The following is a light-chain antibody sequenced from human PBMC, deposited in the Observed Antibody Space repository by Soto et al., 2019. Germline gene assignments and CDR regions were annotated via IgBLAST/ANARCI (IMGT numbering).Light chain of an antibody. CDR2: GDS. CDR3: QHSFNSPPWT. J-gene: IGKJ1*01. CDR1: QNIDMY. Sequence: TVTIPFRASQNIDMYLTWYHQKPGKAPRVLISGDSNLQSGVPSRFSGSGSGTDFTLTISSLQSEEFASYFCQHSFNSPPWTFGQGTKVDIK. V-gene: IGKV1-39*01.